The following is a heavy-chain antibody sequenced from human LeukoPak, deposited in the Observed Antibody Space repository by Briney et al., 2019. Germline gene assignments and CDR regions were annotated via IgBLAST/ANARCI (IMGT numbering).Heavy chain of an antibody. CDR1: GGSISSSSYY. CDR2: IYYSGST. CDR3: AHDYYDSSGYQTGLDP. Sequence: SETLSLTCTVSGGSISSSSYYWGWIRQPPGKGLEWIGSIYYSGSTYDNPSLKSRFTISVDTSKNQFSLKLSSVTAADTAVYYCAHDYYDSSGYQTGLDPWGQGTLVTVSS. D-gene: IGHD3-22*01. V-gene: IGHV4-39*01. J-gene: IGHJ5*02.